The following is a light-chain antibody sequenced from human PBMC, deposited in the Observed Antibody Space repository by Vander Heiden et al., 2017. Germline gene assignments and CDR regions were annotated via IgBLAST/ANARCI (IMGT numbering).Light chain of an antibody. Sequence: DIVMTQSPDSLAVSLGERATINCKSSQSILYSSNNRNYLAWYQQKPGQPPKLLIYWASTRESGVPDRFSGSGSGTDFTLTISSLQAEDVAVYYCQQYYSIPYTFGQGTKLXIK. J-gene: IGKJ2*01. CDR3: QQYYSIPYT. CDR2: WAS. V-gene: IGKV4-1*01. CDR1: QSILYSSNNRNY.